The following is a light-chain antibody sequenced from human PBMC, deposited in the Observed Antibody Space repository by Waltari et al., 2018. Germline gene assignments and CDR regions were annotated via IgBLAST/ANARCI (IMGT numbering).Light chain of an antibody. CDR2: EGS. J-gene: IGLJ1*01. CDR3: CSYAGSSTYV. CDR1: SSDLGRYNL. Sequence: QSALTQPASVSGSPGQSLTISCTGTSSDLGRYNLVSWYQQHPGKAPKLMIYEGSKRPSGVSNRFSGSKSGNTASLTISGLQAEDEADYYCCSYAGSSTYVFGTGTKVTVL. V-gene: IGLV2-23*01.